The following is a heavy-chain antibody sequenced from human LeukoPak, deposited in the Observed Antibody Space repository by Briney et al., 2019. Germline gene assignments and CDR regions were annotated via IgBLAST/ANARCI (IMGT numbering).Heavy chain of an antibody. CDR2: IYTSGST. V-gene: IGHV4-61*02. J-gene: IGHJ4*02. Sequence: SQTLSLTCTVSGGSIYSGSYYWSWIRQPAGKGLEWIGRIYTSGSTNYNPSHKSRVTISVDTSKNQFSLKLSSVTAADTAVYYCARDRRDGYNLYYFDLWGQGTLVTVSS. CDR3: ARDRRDGYNLYYFDL. CDR1: GGSIYSGSYY. D-gene: IGHD5-24*01.